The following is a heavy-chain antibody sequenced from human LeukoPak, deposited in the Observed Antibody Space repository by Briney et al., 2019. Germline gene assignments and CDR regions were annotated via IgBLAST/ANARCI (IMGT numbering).Heavy chain of an antibody. CDR1: GYTFTSYW. CDR2: IYLGDSDT. V-gene: IGHV5-51*01. J-gene: IGHJ4*02. CDR3: ARRSGVGSTAGSFDY. D-gene: IGHD3-3*01. Sequence: GESLKISCKGSGYTFTSYWIGWVRQMPGKGLEWMGIIYLGDSDTRYSPSFQGQVTISADKSISIAYLQWGSLKASDTAMYYCARRSGVGSTAGSFDYWGQGTLVTVSS.